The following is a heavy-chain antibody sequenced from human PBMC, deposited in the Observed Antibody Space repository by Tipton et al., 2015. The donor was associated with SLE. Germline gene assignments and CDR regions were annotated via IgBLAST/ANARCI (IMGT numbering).Heavy chain of an antibody. J-gene: IGHJ6*02. D-gene: IGHD2-2*01. V-gene: IGHV3-21*01. CDR2: ISSSSSYI. Sequence: SLRLSCAASGFTFSSYSMNWVRQAPGKGLEWVSSISSSSSYIYYADSVKGRFTISRDNAKNTLYMEMNSLRPEDTAVYYCAKDRGLRAYHAYGMDVWGQGTTVTVS. CDR3: AKDRGLRAYHAYGMDV. CDR1: GFTFSSYS.